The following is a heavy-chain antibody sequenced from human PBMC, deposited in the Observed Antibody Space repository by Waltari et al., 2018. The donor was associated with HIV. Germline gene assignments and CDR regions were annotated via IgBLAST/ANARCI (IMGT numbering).Heavy chain of an antibody. J-gene: IGHJ4*02. Sequence: QVQLVESGGGVVQPGGSLKLSCTAYGFSFSNHAMHCVRQAPGKGLEWVALISFDGENKKYPESVKGRFTVSRDNSNNTVYLQMSSLRPGDTAVYYCAREGDCFSNKCSGGLMSYWGQGTLVTVSS. CDR2: ISFDGENK. CDR3: AREGDCFSNKCSGGLMSY. D-gene: IGHD2-2*01. CDR1: GFSFSNHA. V-gene: IGHV3-30*04.